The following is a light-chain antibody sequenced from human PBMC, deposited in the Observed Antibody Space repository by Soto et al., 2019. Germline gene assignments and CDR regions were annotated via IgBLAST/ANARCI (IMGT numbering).Light chain of an antibody. Sequence: QSALTQPRSVSGSPGQSVTLSCTGTSSDVGGYHYVSWYQHHPGKAPKIIIYDVNKRPSGVPDRFSGSKSGNTASLTISWLQTEDEAYYYCCSYAGSSTVVFGGGTKLTVL. CDR1: SSDVGGYHY. CDR2: DVN. CDR3: CSYAGSSTVV. J-gene: IGLJ2*01. V-gene: IGLV2-11*01.